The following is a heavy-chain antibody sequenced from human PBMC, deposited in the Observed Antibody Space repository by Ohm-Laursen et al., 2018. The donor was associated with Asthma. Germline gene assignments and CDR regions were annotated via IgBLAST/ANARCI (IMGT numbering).Heavy chain of an antibody. D-gene: IGHD1/OR15-1a*01. CDR2: IFGSTGT. CDR3: AISLTTPGAFDI. CDR1: GFTFSSYA. Sequence: SLRLSCAAPGFTFSSYAISWVRQAPGKGLDWVSVIFGSTGTNYADSVKGRFTISRDNSKNTIYLQMNSLRAEDTAVYYCAISLTTPGAFDIWGQGTMITVSS. J-gene: IGHJ3*02. V-gene: IGHV3-23*01.